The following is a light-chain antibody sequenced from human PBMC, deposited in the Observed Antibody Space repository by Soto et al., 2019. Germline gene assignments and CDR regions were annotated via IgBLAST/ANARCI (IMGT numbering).Light chain of an antibody. CDR3: KQCRNWPLT. Sequence: EIVMTQSPATLSASPGEGATLSCKAGQNVYNNLAWYQQRPGQPPRLLIYDASTRATGISARFSGSGYGTEFTLTISSLQSEDVAVYFCKQCRNWPLTFGGGTKVDIK. CDR2: DAS. V-gene: IGKV3-15*01. J-gene: IGKJ4*01. CDR1: QNVYNN.